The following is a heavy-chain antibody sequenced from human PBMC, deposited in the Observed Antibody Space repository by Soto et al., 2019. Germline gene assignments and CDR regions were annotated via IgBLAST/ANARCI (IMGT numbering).Heavy chain of an antibody. V-gene: IGHV4-59*01. Sequence: SETLSLTCTVSGGSISSYYWSWIRQPPGKGLEWIGYIYYSGSTNYNPSLKSRVTISVDTSKNQFSLKLSSVTAADTAVYCCARGGSSGYYYYYPRAQNAFDIWGQGTMVTVSS. CDR3: ARGGSSGYYYYYPRAQNAFDI. J-gene: IGHJ3*02. CDR2: IYYSGST. D-gene: IGHD3-22*01. CDR1: GGSISSYY.